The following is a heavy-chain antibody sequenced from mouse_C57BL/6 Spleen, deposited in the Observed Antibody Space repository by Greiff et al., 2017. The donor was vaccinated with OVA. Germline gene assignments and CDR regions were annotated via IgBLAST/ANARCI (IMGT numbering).Heavy chain of an antibody. CDR1: GYSFTGYY. V-gene: IGHV1-42*01. CDR2: INPSTGGT. D-gene: IGHD1-1*01. CDR3: ARGYYGSSYVGMDY. J-gene: IGHJ4*01. Sequence: EVKLQQSGPELVKPGASVKISCKASGYSFTGYYMNWVKQSPEKSLEWIGEINPSTGGTTYNQKFKAKATLTVDKSSSTAYMQLKSLTSEDSAVYYCARGYYGSSYVGMDYWGQGTSVTVSS.